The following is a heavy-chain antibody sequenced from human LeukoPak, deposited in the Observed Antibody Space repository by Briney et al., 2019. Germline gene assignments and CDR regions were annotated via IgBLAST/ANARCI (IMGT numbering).Heavy chain of an antibody. CDR2: INPSGGST. CDR3: ARTYSGYDEIDY. Sequence: GASVKVSCKASGYTFTSYYMHWVRQAPGQGLEWMGIINPSGGSTSYAQKFQGRVTMTRDMSTSTVYMELSSLRSEDTAVYYCARTYSGYDEIDYWGQGTLVTVSS. D-gene: IGHD5-12*01. V-gene: IGHV1-46*01. J-gene: IGHJ4*02. CDR1: GYTFTSYY.